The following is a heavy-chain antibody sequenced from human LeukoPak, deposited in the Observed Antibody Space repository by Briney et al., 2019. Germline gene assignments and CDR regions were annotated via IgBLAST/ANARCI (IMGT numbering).Heavy chain of an antibody. CDR1: GGSFSGYY. D-gene: IGHD6-13*01. V-gene: IGHV4-59*01. CDR2: IYYSGST. Sequence: PSETLSLTCAVYGGSFSGYYWSWIRQPPGKGLEWIGYIYYSGSTNYNPSLKSRVTISVDTSKNQFSLKLSSVTAADTAVYYCARGPLGPAAGHLNFDYWGQGTLVTVSS. J-gene: IGHJ4*02. CDR3: ARGPLGPAAGHLNFDY.